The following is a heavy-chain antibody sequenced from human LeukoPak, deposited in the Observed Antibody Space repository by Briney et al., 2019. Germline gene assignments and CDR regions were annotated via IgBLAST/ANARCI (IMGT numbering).Heavy chain of an antibody. Sequence: ASVKVSCKASGCTFSSYAISWVRQAPGQGLEWMGIINPNGGVTTYAQKFQGRVTMTRDTSTSTIYMDLSSLKSEDTAVYYCARDSEEVSALDYWGQGTLVTVSS. CDR2: INPNGGVT. V-gene: IGHV1-46*01. J-gene: IGHJ4*02. D-gene: IGHD5/OR15-5a*01. CDR3: ARDSEEVSALDY. CDR1: GCTFSSYA.